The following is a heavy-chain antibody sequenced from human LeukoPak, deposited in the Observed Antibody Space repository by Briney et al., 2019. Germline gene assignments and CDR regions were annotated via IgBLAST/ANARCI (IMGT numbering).Heavy chain of an antibody. CDR2: IYYSGST. D-gene: IGHD3-22*01. J-gene: IGHJ4*02. CDR3: ARQVQSGYYFEARGDYFDY. V-gene: IGHV4-39*01. CDR1: GGSISSSSYY. Sequence: SETLSLTCTVSGGSISSSSYYWGWIRQPPGKGLEWIGSIYYSGSTYYNPSLKSRVTISVDTSKNQISLKLSSVTAADTAVYYCARQVQSGYYFEARGDYFDYWGQGTLVTVSS.